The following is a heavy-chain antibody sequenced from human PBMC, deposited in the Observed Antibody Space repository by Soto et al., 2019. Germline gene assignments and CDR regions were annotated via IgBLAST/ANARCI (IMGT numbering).Heavy chain of an antibody. CDR1: GFSVSNNY. CDR3: ARDNTAYYYMDV. V-gene: IGHV3-66*01. Sequence: EVQLVESGGGLVQPGGSLRLSCAASGFSVSNNYMSWVRQAPGKGLEWVSVIYSGGSTYYADSVEGRFTVSRDNSKNTLYLQMSSLRAEDTAVYYCARDNTAYYYMDVWGKGTTVTVSS. J-gene: IGHJ6*03. CDR2: IYSGGST. D-gene: IGHD4-17*01.